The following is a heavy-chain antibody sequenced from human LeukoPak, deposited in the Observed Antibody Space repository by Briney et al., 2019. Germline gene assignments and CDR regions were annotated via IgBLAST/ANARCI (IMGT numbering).Heavy chain of an antibody. Sequence: ETLSLTCTVSNYSISSDYYWGWIRQPPGKGLEWVSSVSGSGGSTYYADSVKGRFTISRDNSKNTLYLQMNSLRAEDTAVYYCAKPARTDYADYWGQGTLVTVSS. D-gene: IGHD1-14*01. V-gene: IGHV3-23*01. CDR3: AKPARTDYADY. J-gene: IGHJ4*02. CDR2: VSGSGGST. CDR1: NYSISSDY.